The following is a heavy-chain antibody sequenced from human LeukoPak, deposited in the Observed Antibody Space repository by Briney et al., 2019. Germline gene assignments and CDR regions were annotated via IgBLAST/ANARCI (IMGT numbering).Heavy chain of an antibody. CDR2: ISADGSTT. Sequence: GGSLRLSCTASGFTFSSYWMHWIRQAPGKGLVWVALISADGSTTTYADSVKGRLTISRDNAKNTLYLRMNSLRVDGTAVYYCARDTGEMFDPWGQGTLVSVSS. V-gene: IGHV3-74*03. CDR1: GFTFSSYW. D-gene: IGHD3-16*01. CDR3: ARDTGEMFDP. J-gene: IGHJ5*02.